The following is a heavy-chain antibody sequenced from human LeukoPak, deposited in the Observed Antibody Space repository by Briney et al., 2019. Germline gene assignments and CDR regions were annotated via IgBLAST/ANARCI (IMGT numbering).Heavy chain of an antibody. Sequence: QPGRSLRLSCAASGFTFSSYAMHWVRQAPGKGLEWVAVISYDGSNKYYADSVKGRFTISRDNSKNTLYLQMNSLRAEDTAVYYCAGTKLGRSYGMDVWGQGTTVTVS. D-gene: IGHD2-2*01. CDR3: AGTKLGRSYGMDV. CDR1: GFTFSSYA. CDR2: ISYDGSNK. J-gene: IGHJ6*02. V-gene: IGHV3-30-3*01.